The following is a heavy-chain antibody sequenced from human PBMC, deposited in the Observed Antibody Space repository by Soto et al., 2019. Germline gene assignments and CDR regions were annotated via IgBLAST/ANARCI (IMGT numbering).Heavy chain of an antibody. Sequence: PSETLSLTCTVSGGSISSYYWSWIRQPPGKGLEWIGYIYYSGSTNYNPSLKSRVTISVDTSKNQFSLKLSSVTAADTAVYYCARISGSYFAFDIWGQGTMVTVSS. D-gene: IGHD1-26*01. CDR1: GGSISSYY. CDR2: IYYSGST. J-gene: IGHJ3*02. CDR3: ARISGSYFAFDI. V-gene: IGHV4-59*01.